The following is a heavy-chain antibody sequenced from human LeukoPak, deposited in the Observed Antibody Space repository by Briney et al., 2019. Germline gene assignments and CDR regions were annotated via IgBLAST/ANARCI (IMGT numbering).Heavy chain of an antibody. CDR3: TTVTSYYDSSGQDAFDI. CDR1: GFTFSNAW. Sequence: GGSLRLSCAASGFTFSNAWMSWVRQAPGKGLEWVGRIKSKTDGGTTDYAAPVKGRFTISRDDSKNTLYLQMNSLKTEDTAAYYCTTVTSYYDSSGQDAFDIWGQGTMVTVSS. CDR2: IKSKTDGGTT. V-gene: IGHV3-15*01. D-gene: IGHD3-22*01. J-gene: IGHJ3*02.